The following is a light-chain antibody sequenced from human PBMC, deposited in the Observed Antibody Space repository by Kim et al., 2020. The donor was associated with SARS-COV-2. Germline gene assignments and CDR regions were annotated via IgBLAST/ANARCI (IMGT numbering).Light chain of an antibody. J-gene: IGKJ2*01. V-gene: IGKV3-15*01. CDR2: GAS. CDR3: QQYNNWPPST. CDR1: QSVSSN. Sequence: VSPGERATLSCRASQSVSSNLAWYQQKPGQAPRLLIYGASTRATGIPARFSGSGSGTEFTLTISSLQFEDFAVYYCQQYNNWPPSTFGQGTKLEI.